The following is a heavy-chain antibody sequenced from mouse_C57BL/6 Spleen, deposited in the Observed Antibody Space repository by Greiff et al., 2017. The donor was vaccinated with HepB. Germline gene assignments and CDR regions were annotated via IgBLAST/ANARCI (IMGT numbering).Heavy chain of an antibody. D-gene: IGHD2-2*01. J-gene: IGHJ2*01. CDR1: GFTFSDYG. CDR3: AIYGYDSDY. Sequence: DVMLVESGGGLVKPGGSLKLSCAASGFTFSDYGMHWVRQAPEKGLEWVAYISSGSSTIYYADTVKGRFTISRDYAKNTLFLQMTSLRSEDTAMYYCAIYGYDSDYWGQGTTLTVSS. V-gene: IGHV5-17*01. CDR2: ISSGSSTI.